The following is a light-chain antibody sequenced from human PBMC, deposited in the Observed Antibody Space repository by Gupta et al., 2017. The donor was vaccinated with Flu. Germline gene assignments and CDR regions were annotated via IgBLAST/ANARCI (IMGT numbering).Light chain of an antibody. CDR1: QYITSW. V-gene: IGKV1-5*03. Sequence: DIQMTQSPSTLSASVGDRVTITCRASQYITSWLAWYQQKPGKAPKLLIYKASSLESGVPSRFSGSGSGTEFTLTISSLQPDDFATYYCQQYNSYPWTFGQGTKVEI. CDR3: QQYNSYPWT. CDR2: KAS. J-gene: IGKJ1*01.